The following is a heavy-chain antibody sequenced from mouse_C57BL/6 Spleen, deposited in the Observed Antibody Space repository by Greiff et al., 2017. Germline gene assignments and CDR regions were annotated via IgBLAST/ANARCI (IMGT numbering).Heavy chain of an antibody. CDR2: ISSGGSYT. J-gene: IGHJ4*01. Sequence: EVQRVESGGDLVKPGGSLKLSCAASGFTFSSYGMSWVRQTPDKRLEWVATISSGGSYTYYPDSVKGRFTISRDNAKNTLYLQMSSLKSEDTAMYYCARQGGHYYAMDYWGQGTSVTVSS. V-gene: IGHV5-6*01. CDR3: ARQGGHYYAMDY. CDR1: GFTFSSYG.